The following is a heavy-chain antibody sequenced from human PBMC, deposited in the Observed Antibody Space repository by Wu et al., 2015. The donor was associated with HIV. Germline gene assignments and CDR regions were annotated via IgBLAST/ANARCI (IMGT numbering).Heavy chain of an antibody. Sequence: QVQLVQSGAEVKKPGASVKVSCKASGYTFTDYFVHWVRQAPGQNFEWMGWINPNSGGTNYAQKFHGRVTLTRDTSIGTAYMELSRLTSDDTAVYYCARGDYANYDFWSAYPSYWGQGTLVTVSS. CDR1: GYTFTDYF. CDR3: ARGDYANYDFWSAYPSY. D-gene: IGHD3-3*01. J-gene: IGHJ4*02. V-gene: IGHV1-2*02. CDR2: INPNSGGT.